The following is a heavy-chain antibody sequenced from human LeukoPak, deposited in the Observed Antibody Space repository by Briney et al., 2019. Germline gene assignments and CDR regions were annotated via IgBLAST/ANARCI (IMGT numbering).Heavy chain of an antibody. CDR2: IIPILGIA. D-gene: IGHD1-26*01. Sequence: SVKVSCKASGGTFSSYTISWVRQAPGQGLEWMGRIIPILGIANYAQKFQGRVTITADKSTSTAYMELSSLRSEDTAVYYCARDPPLIVGATPVLEDCWGQGTLVTVSS. CDR3: ARDPPLIVGATPVLEDC. J-gene: IGHJ4*02. V-gene: IGHV1-69*04. CDR1: GGTFSSYT.